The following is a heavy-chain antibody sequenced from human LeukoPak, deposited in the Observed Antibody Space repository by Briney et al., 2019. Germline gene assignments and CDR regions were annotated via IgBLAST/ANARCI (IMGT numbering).Heavy chain of an antibody. CDR1: GGSISSYY. V-gene: IGHV4-4*07. D-gene: IGHD1-1*01. CDR2: IYTSGST. J-gene: IGHJ3*02. Sequence: TSETLSLTCTVSGGSISSYYWSWIRQPAGKGLEWIGRIYTSGSTNYNPSLKSRVTMSVDTSKNQFSLKLSSVTAADTAVYYCARAVEMATTASAFDIWGQGTMVTVSS. CDR3: ARAVEMATTASAFDI.